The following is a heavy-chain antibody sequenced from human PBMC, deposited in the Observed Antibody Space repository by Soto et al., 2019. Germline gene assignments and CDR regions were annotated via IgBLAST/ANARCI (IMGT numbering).Heavy chain of an antibody. CDR1: GYPLTELS. D-gene: IGHD7-27*01. CDR2: FDPEDGET. V-gene: IGHV1-24*01. Sequence: ASLKVSCKFSGYPLTELSIHWVRQAPGKGLEWMGGFDPEDGETIYAQKFQGRVTMTEDTSTDTAYMELSSLRSEDTAVYYCATESPPGDQHGYWGQGTLVTVSS. J-gene: IGHJ4*02. CDR3: ATESPPGDQHGY.